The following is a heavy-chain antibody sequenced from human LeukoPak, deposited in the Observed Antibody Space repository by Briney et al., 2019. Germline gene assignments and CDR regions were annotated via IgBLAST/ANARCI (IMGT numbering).Heavy chain of an antibody. V-gene: IGHV6-1*01. J-gene: IGHJ5*02. CDR3: ARRLTQYDCFDP. CDR2: TYYRSTWYN. CDR1: GDSVSSYSVT. D-gene: IGHD2-2*01. Sequence: SQTLSLTCATSGDSVSSYSVTWNWIRQSPSRGLEWLGRTYYRSTWYNDCAVSVRGRITVNPDTSKNQFSLHLNSVTPEDTAVYYCARRLTQYDCFDPWGQGILVTVSS.